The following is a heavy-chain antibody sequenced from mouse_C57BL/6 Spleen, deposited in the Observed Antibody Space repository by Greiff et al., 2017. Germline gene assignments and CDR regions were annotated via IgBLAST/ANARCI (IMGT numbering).Heavy chain of an antibody. CDR1: GYSITSGYY. Sequence: EVQLVESGPGLVKPSQSLSLTCSVTGYSITSGYYWNWIRQFPGNKLEWMGYISYDGSNNYNPSLKNRISITRDTSKNQFFLKLNSVTTEDTATYYCARFYWYFDVWGTGTTVTVSS. V-gene: IGHV3-6*01. J-gene: IGHJ1*03. CDR2: ISYDGSN. CDR3: ARFYWYFDV.